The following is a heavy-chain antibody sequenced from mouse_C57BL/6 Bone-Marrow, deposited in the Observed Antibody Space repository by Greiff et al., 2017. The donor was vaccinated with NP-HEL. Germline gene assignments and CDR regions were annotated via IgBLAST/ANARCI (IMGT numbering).Heavy chain of an antibody. Sequence: VQLQQSGPELVKPGASVKIPCKASGYTFTDYNMDWVKQSHGKSLEWIGDINPNNGGTIYNQKFKGKATLTVDKSSSTAYMELRSLTSEDTAVYYCARTSIYYDYYAMDYWGQGTSVTVSS. J-gene: IGHJ4*01. V-gene: IGHV1-18*01. CDR2: INPNNGGT. CDR1: GYTFTDYN. CDR3: ARTSIYYDYYAMDY. D-gene: IGHD2-1*01.